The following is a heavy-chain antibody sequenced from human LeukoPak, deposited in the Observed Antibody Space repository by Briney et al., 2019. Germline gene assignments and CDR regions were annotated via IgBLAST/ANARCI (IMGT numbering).Heavy chain of an antibody. V-gene: IGHV4-30-2*01. J-gene: IGHJ4*02. CDR1: GGSISSGGYY. D-gene: IGHD1-26*01. CDR3: AREGGATQNY. Sequence: PSETLSLTCTVSGGSISSGGYYWSWIRQPPGKGLEWIGYIYHSGSTYYNPSLKSRVTISVDRSKNQFSLKLSSVTAADTAVYYCAREGGATQNYWGQGTLVTVSS. CDR2: IYHSGST.